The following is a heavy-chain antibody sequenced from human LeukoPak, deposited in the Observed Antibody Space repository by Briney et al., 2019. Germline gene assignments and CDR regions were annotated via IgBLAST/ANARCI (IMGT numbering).Heavy chain of an antibody. CDR1: GFTFSSYA. Sequence: GGSLRLSCAASGFTFSSYAMSWVRQAPGNGLEWVSAISGSGGSTYYADSVKGRFTISRDNAKNSLYLQMNSLRAEDTAVYYCATLGHYYDSSGYYRVLYYFDYWGQGTLVTVSS. CDR3: ATLGHYYDSSGYYRVLYYFDY. J-gene: IGHJ4*02. CDR2: ISGSGGST. D-gene: IGHD3-22*01. V-gene: IGHV3-23*01.